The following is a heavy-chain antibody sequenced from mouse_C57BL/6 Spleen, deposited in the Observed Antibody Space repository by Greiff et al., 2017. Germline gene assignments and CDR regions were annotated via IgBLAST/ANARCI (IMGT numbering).Heavy chain of an antibody. D-gene: IGHD1-1*01. V-gene: IGHV1-74*04. J-gene: IGHJ3*01. CDR3: AMADYYSAWFAY. Sequence: VKLQQPGAELVKPGASVKVSCKASGYTFTSYWMHWVKQRPGQGLEWIGRIHPSDSDTNYNQKFKGKATLTVDKSSSTAYMQLSSLTSEDSAVYYCAMADYYSAWFAYWGQGTLVTVSA. CDR2: IHPSDSDT. CDR1: GYTFTSYW.